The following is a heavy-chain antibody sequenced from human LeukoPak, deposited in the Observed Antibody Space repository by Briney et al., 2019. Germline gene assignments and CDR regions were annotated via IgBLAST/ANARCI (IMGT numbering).Heavy chain of an antibody. CDR1: GGTFSSYA. V-gene: IGHV1-69*13. CDR3: ARPGYYNILTGYYPLDY. CDR2: IIPIFGTA. D-gene: IGHD3-9*01. J-gene: IGHJ4*02. Sequence: VASVKVSCKASGGTFSSYAISWVRQAPGQGLEWMGGIIPIFGTANYAQKFQGRVTITADESTSTAYMELSSLRSEDTAVYYCARPGYYNILTGYYPLDYWGQEPLVTVS.